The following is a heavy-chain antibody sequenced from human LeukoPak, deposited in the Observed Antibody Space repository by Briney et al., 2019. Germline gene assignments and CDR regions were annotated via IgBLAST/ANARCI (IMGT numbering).Heavy chain of an antibody. CDR3: ARDGYYYDSSGYSFDY. J-gene: IGHJ4*02. Sequence: GGSLRLSCAASGFTFSSYEMNWVRQAPGKGLEWVSYISSSGRTFYYADSVKGRFTISRDNGKNSLYLQMNSLRVEDTAVYYCARDGYYYDSSGYSFDYWGQGTLVTVSS. D-gene: IGHD3-22*01. CDR1: GFTFSSYE. V-gene: IGHV3-48*03. CDR2: ISSSGRTF.